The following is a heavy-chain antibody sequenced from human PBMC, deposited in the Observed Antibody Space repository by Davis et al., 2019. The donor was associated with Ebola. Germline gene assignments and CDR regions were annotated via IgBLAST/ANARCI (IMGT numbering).Heavy chain of an antibody. J-gene: IGHJ6*03. CDR2: IIPIFGTA. CDR1: GGTFSSYA. V-gene: IGHV1-69*13. Sequence: SVKVSCKASGGTFSSYAISWVRQAPGQGLEWMGGIIPIFGTANYAQKFQGRVTITADESTSTAYMELSSLRSEDTAVYYCAMNRYCSSTSCSNAYYYYYYMDVWCKGTTVTVSS. D-gene: IGHD2-2*01. CDR3: AMNRYCSSTSCSNAYYYYYYMDV.